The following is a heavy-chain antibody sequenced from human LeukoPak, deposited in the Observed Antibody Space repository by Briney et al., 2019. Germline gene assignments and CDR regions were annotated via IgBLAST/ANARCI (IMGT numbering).Heavy chain of an antibody. D-gene: IGHD1-26*01. CDR3: ARAVRRQLPGDY. CDR1: VGSVSGYY. Sequence: SETLSLTCAVYVGSVSGYYWSWIRQPPGKGLEWIGEINDSGSTNYNPSLRSRVTMSVDTSKNQFSLKLSSVTAADTAVYYCARAVRRQLPGDYWGQGTLVTVSS. J-gene: IGHJ4*02. V-gene: IGHV4-34*01. CDR2: INDSGST.